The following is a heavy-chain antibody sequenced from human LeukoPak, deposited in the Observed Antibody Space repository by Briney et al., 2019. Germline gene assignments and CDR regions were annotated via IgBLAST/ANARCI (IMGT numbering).Heavy chain of an antibody. J-gene: IGHJ4*02. V-gene: IGHV3-33*01. CDR1: GFTFSSYG. CDR2: IWYDGSNK. Sequence: GGSLRLSCAASGFTFSSYGMHWVRQAPGKGLEWVAVIWYDGSNKYYADSVKGRFTISRDNSKNTLYLQMNSLRAEDTAVYYCARGPATYDFWSGNDYWGQGTLVTVSS. CDR3: ARGPATYDFWSGNDY. D-gene: IGHD3-3*01.